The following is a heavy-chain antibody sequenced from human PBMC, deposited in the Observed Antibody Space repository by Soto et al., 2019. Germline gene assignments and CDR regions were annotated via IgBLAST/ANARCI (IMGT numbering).Heavy chain of an antibody. Sequence: SVKVSCKASGGTLNSYTISWVRQAPGQGLEWMGRIIPILGIANYAQKFQGRVTITADKSTSTAYMELSSLRSEDTAVYYCASPESAAGLDAFDIWGQGTMVTVSS. CDR1: GGTLNSYT. J-gene: IGHJ3*02. D-gene: IGHD6-13*01. CDR2: IIPILGIA. CDR3: ASPESAAGLDAFDI. V-gene: IGHV1-69*02.